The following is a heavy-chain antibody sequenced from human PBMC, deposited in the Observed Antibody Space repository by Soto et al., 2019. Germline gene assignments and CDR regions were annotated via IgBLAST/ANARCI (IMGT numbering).Heavy chain of an antibody. J-gene: IGHJ6*03. V-gene: IGHV3-21*01. D-gene: IGHD2-15*01. CDR3: VRLFYCSGGSCYSNYYYYYMDV. Sequence: GGSLRLSCSASGFTLSSYAMSWVRQDPGKGLEWVSSISSSSSYIYYADSVKGRFTISRDNAKNSLYLQMNSLRAEDTAVYYCVRLFYCSGGSCYSNYYYYYMDVWGKGTTVTVSS. CDR1: GFTLSSYA. CDR2: ISSSSSYI.